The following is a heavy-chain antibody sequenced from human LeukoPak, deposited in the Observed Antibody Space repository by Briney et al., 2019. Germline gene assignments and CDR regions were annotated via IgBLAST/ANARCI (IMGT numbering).Heavy chain of an antibody. Sequence: SETLSLTCTVSGGSISSSSYYWGWIRQPPGKGLEWIGYIYYSGSTNYNPSLKSRVTISVDTSKNQFSLKLSSVTAADTAVYYCAREGTGYDILTGYYKGMSWFDPWGQGTLVTVSS. CDR3: AREGTGYDILTGYYKGMSWFDP. D-gene: IGHD3-9*01. CDR2: IYYSGST. V-gene: IGHV4-61*01. CDR1: GGSISSSSYY. J-gene: IGHJ5*02.